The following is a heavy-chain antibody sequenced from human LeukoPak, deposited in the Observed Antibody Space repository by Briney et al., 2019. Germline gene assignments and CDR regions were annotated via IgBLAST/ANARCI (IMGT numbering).Heavy chain of an antibody. CDR2: ISGSGGST. CDR1: GFTFSSYA. J-gene: IGHJ4*02. V-gene: IGHV3-23*01. Sequence: GGSLRLSCAASGFTFSSYAMSWVRQAPGKGLEWVSAISGSGGSTYYADSVKGRFTISRDNSKNTLYLQMNSLRAEDTAVYYCAKDRSPYGSGSYFPFDYWGQGTLVTVSS. D-gene: IGHD3-10*01. CDR3: AKDRSPYGSGSYFPFDY.